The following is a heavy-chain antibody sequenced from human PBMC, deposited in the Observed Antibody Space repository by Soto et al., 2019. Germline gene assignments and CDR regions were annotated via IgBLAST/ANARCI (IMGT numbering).Heavy chain of an antibody. V-gene: IGHV1-18*01. D-gene: IGHD2-15*01. Sequence: ASVKVSCKASGYTFTSYGISWVRQAPGQGLEWMGWISAYNGNTNYAQKLQGRVTMTTDTSTSTAYMELRSLRSDDTAVYYCARDRYCSGGSCFWFDPWGQGTLVTVSS. CDR3: ARDRYCSGGSCFWFDP. CDR2: ISAYNGNT. CDR1: GYTFTSYG. J-gene: IGHJ5*02.